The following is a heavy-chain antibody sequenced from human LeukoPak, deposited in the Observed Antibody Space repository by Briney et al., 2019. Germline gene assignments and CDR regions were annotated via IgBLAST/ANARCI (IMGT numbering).Heavy chain of an antibody. V-gene: IGHV3-30-3*01. J-gene: IGHJ4*02. CDR1: GFTSSSYA. D-gene: IGHD3-22*01. CDR3: ARETVRWETYYYDSSGYSLPDY. Sequence: PGGSLRLSCAASGFTSSSYAMHWVRQGPGKGLEWVAVISYDGDTKYYAESVKGRFSISRDNSKNTVYLQMNNLRAEDTAVYYCARETVRWETYYYDSSGYSLPDYWGQGTLVTVSS. CDR2: ISYDGDTK.